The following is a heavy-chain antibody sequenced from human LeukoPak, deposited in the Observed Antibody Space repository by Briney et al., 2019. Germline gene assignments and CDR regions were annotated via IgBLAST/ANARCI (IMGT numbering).Heavy chain of an antibody. CDR1: GGSISSSSYY. J-gene: IGHJ4*02. CDR2: IYYSGST. D-gene: IGHD6-13*01. V-gene: IGHV4-39*01. Sequence: SETLSLTCTVSGGSISSSSYYWGWIRQPPGKGLEWIGIIYYSGSTYYNPYLKSRVTISVDTSKNQFSLKLSSVTAADTAVYYCARTEIAAAGIGFFDYWGQGTLVTVSS. CDR3: ARTEIAAAGIGFFDY.